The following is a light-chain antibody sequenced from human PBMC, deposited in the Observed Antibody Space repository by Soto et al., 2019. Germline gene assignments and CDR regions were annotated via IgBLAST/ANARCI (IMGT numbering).Light chain of an antibody. V-gene: IGKV1-5*03. CDR3: QQYNTYPLT. CDR2: KAS. CDR1: QSISSW. Sequence: DIQMTQSPSTLSASVGDRVTITCRASQSISSWLAWYQQKPGKAPNLLIFKASSLQSGVPSRFSGSGSGTEFTLTITRVQPDDFATYYCQQYNTYPLTFGGGTKV. J-gene: IGKJ4*01.